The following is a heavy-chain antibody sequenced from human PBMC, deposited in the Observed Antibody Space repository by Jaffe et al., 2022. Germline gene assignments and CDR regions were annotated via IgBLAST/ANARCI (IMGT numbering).Heavy chain of an antibody. V-gene: IGHV3-23*01. Sequence: EVQLLESGGGLVQPGGSLRLSCAASGFTFSSCAMTWVRQAPGKGLEWVSGISINGRSAYYADSVQGRFTISRDNSKNTLYLQMSSLRADDTAVYYCAKDPSDRAWFDPWGQGALVTISS. CDR2: ISINGRSA. J-gene: IGHJ5*02. D-gene: IGHD2-15*01. CDR3: AKDPSDRAWFDP. CDR1: GFTFSSCA.